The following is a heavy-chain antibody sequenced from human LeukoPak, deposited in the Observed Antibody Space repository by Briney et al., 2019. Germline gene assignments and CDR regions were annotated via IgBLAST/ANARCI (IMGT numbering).Heavy chain of an antibody. CDR2: ISGSGGST. J-gene: IGHJ4*02. Sequence: GGSLRLSCAASGFTFSSYAMSWVRQAPGKGLEWVSAISGSGGSTYYADSVKGRFTISRDNSKNTLYLQMNSLRAEDTAVYYCANDLRFGELPPDCWGQGTLVTVSS. D-gene: IGHD3-10*01. V-gene: IGHV3-23*01. CDR1: GFTFSSYA. CDR3: ANDLRFGELPPDC.